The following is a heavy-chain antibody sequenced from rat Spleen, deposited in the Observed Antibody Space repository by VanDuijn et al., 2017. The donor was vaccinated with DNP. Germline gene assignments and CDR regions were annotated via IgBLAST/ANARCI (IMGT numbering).Heavy chain of an antibody. Sequence: EVQLVESGGGLVQPGRSLKLSCAASGFTFSDYAMAWVRQAPKKGLEWVATISYDGSRTYYRDSVKGRFTISRDNAKSTLYLQMNSLRSEDTATYYCARGGRSYFDYWGHGVMVTVSS. D-gene: IGHD1-11*01. J-gene: IGHJ2*01. V-gene: IGHV5-17*01. CDR1: GFTFSDYA. CDR3: ARGGRSYFDY. CDR2: ISYDGSRT.